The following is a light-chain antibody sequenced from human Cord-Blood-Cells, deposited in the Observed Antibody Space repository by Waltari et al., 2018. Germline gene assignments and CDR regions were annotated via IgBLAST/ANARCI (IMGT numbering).Light chain of an antibody. J-gene: IGLJ2*01. CDR3: QVWDSSSDHVV. CDR1: NIGSKS. V-gene: IGLV3-21*04. Sequence: SYVLTQPPSVSVAPGKTARITCGGNNIGSKSVHWYQQKPGQAHVLVIYYDSDRPSGIPGGFSGSNSGNTATLTISGVEAGDEADYYCQVWDSSSDHVVFGGGTKLTVL. CDR2: YDS.